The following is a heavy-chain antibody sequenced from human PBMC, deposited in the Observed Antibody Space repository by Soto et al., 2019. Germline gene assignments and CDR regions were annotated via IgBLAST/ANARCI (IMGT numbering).Heavy chain of an antibody. CDR2: IYYSGST. D-gene: IGHD4-17*01. CDR3: ARVGPGVGPPAGGDYYFDY. CDR1: GGSISSYY. J-gene: IGHJ4*02. V-gene: IGHV4-59*01. Sequence: SETLSLTCTVSGGSISSYYWSWIRQPPGKGLEWIGYIYYSGSTNYNPSLKSRVTISVDTSKNQFSLKLSSVTAADTAVYYCARVGPGVGPPAGGDYYFDYWGQGTLVTVSS.